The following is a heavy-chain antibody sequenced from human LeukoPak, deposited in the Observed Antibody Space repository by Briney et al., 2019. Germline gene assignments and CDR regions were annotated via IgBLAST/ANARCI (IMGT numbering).Heavy chain of an antibody. D-gene: IGHD1-14*01. CDR1: GFTFSDYA. J-gene: IGHJ5*02. Sequence: PGGSLRLSCAPSGFTFSDYAMHWVRQAPGKGLEWVAVISHDGSIKFSADSVKGRFTISRDNSKNTLYLQMNSLRDEDTALYYCARDSITTGGTVYNWFDPWGQGTLVTVSS. CDR3: ARDSITTGGTVYNWFDP. CDR2: ISHDGSIK. V-gene: IGHV3-30-3*01.